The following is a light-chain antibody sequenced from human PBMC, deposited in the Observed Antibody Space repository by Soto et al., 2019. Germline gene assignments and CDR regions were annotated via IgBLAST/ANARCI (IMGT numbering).Light chain of an antibody. CDR3: QQSFHTPLYT. CDR1: QSISNY. J-gene: IGKJ2*01. Sequence: DIQMTQSPSSLSASVGDRVTITCRASQSISNYLNWYQQKPGKAPKLLISAASSLQSGVPSRFSGSGSGSDFTLTISRLQPEDFATYYCQQSFHTPLYTFGQGTKLEIK. V-gene: IGKV1-39*01. CDR2: AAS.